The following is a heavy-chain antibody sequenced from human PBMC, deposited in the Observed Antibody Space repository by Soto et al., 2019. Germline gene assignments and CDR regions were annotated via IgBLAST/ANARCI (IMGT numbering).Heavy chain of an antibody. V-gene: IGHV1-8*01. CDR3: ARFVRHQLPTIDF. J-gene: IGHJ4*02. D-gene: IGHD2-2*01. CDR1: GYTFTSYD. CDR2: MNPESRNT. Sequence: QVQLVQSGAEVKEPGASVRVSCKASGYTFTSYDINWVRQATGQGLEWMGWMNPESRNTGYAQKFQGRVTMTRDTSISTAYMELTSLRSEDTAVSYCARFVRHQLPTIDFWGQGTLVTVSS.